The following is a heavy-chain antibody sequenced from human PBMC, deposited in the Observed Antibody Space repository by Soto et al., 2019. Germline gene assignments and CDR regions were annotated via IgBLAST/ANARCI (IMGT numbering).Heavy chain of an antibody. D-gene: IGHD4-4*01. CDR1: GGSLSKYY. V-gene: IGHV4-34*01. Sequence: SETLSLTCALYGGSLSKYYWSWIRQPPGQGLEWIGEVSNYNPSLKSRVTISVDTSKNQLSLKLRSAAAGDTAVYYCARKHYSGFDLWGQGTLVTVSS. J-gene: IGHJ4*02. CDR3: ARKHYSGFDL. CDR2: VS.